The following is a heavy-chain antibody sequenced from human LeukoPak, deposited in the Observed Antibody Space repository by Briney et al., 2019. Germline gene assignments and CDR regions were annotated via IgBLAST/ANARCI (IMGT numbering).Heavy chain of an antibody. CDR2: IYSGGST. CDR1: GFSVSSNY. J-gene: IGHJ3*02. CDR3: ARDYYDSSGYRHDAFDI. Sequence: PGGSLTLSCAASGFSVSSNYMSWVRQAPGKGLEWISVIYSGGSTYYADSVKGRFTISRDNSKNTLYLQMNSLRAEVTAVYYCARDYYDSSGYRHDAFDIWGQGTMVTVSS. D-gene: IGHD3-22*01. V-gene: IGHV3-53*01.